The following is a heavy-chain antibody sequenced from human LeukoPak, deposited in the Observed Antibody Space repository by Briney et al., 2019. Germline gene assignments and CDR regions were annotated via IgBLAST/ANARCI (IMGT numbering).Heavy chain of an antibody. CDR3: ARDEDYGDYVYFDY. D-gene: IGHD4-17*01. J-gene: IGHJ4*02. V-gene: IGHV1-18*01. CDR2: ISAYNGNT. CDR1: GYTFTSYG. Sequence: ASVKVSCKASGYTFTSYGISWVRQAPGQALEWMGWISAYNGNTNYAQKLQGRVTMTTDTSTSTAYMELRSLRSDDTAVYYCARDEDYGDYVYFDYWGQGTLVTVSS.